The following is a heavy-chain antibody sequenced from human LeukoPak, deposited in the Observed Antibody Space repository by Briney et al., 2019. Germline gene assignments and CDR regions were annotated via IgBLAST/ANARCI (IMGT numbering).Heavy chain of an antibody. J-gene: IGHJ3*02. CDR3: ARALFYSSGWTSDAFDI. CDR1: GFTFSSYA. CDR2: ISGSGGST. V-gene: IGHV3-23*01. Sequence: PGGSLRLSCAASGFTFSSYAMSWVRQAPGKGLEWVSAISGSGGSTYYADSVKGRFTISRDNSKNTLYLQMNSLRAEDTAVYYCARALFYSSGWTSDAFDIWGQGTMVTVSS. D-gene: IGHD6-19*01.